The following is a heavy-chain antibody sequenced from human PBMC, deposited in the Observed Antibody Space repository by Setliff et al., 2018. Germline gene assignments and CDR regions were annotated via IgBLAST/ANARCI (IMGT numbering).Heavy chain of an antibody. CDR2: MYHSGSV. V-gene: IGHV4-38-2*02. CDR3: ARSRVLEAVYS. D-gene: IGHD1-1*01. Sequence: PSETLSLTCTVSGYSTSSGYYWGWIRQPPGKGLEWIGNMYHSGSVYYNPSLKSRVTISVDTSKNQFSLRLVSVTPADTAVYYCARSRVLEAVYSWGQGTLVTVSS. J-gene: IGHJ5*02. CDR1: GYSTSSGYY.